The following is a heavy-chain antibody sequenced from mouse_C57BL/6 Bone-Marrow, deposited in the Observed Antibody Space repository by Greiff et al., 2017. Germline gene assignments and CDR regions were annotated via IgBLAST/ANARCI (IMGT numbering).Heavy chain of an antibody. D-gene: IGHD3-3*01. CDR1: GFTFSSYA. CDR3: ARDRDTRFAY. CDR2: ISDGGSYT. Sequence: EVQGVESGGGLVKPGGSLKLSCAASGFTFSSYAMSWVRQTPEKRLEWVATISDGGSYTYYPDNVKGRFTNSRDNAKNNLYLQMSHLKSEDTAMYYCARDRDTRFAYWGQGTLVTVSA. V-gene: IGHV5-4*01. J-gene: IGHJ3*01.